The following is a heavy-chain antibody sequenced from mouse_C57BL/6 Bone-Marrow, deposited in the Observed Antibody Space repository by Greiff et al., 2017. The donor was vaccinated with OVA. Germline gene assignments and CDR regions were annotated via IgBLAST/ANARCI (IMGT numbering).Heavy chain of an antibody. CDR2: IDPENGDT. CDR1: GFNIKDDY. Sequence: VQLKQSGAELVRPGASVKLSCTASGFNIKDDYMHWVKQRPEQGLEWIGWIDPENGDTEYASKFQGKATITADTSSNTAYLQLSSLTSEDTAVYYCTTKIYYYGSWYYFDYWGQGTTLTVSS. CDR3: TTKIYYYGSWYYFDY. D-gene: IGHD1-1*01. V-gene: IGHV14-4*01. J-gene: IGHJ2*01.